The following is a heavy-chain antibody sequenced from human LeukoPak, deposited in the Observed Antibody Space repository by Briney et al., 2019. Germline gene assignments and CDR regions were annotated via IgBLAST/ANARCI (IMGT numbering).Heavy chain of an antibody. CDR1: GGSISGDY. J-gene: IGHJ4*02. D-gene: IGHD3-22*01. Sequence: PSETLSLTCTVSGGSISGDYWSWIRQPPGKGLEWIGYIYYSGSTNYNPSLKSRVTISVDTSKNQFSLKLSSVTAADTAVYYCARATWLPVGLYYYDSSGYHYYFDYWGQGTLVTVSS. CDR3: ARATWLPVGLYYYDSSGYHYYFDY. CDR2: IYYSGST. V-gene: IGHV4-59*01.